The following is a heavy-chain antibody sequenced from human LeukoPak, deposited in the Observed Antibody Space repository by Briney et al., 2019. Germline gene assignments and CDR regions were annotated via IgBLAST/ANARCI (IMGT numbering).Heavy chain of an antibody. J-gene: IGHJ4*02. D-gene: IGHD6-19*01. CDR1: GFTFSSYG. CDR2: ISSSSSYI. V-gene: IGHV3-21*01. Sequence: GGSLRLSCAASGFTFSSYGMHWVRQAPGKGLEWVSSISSSSSYIYYADSVKGRFTISRDNAENSLYLQMNSLRAEDTAVYYCARANIAVAGGFDYWGQGTLVTVPS. CDR3: ARANIAVAGGFDY.